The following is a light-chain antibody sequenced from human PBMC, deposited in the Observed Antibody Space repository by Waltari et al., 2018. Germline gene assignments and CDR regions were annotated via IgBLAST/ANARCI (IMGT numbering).Light chain of an antibody. Sequence: DIVMTQSPDSLAVSLGERATIPCKSSQSLLYRSSNRNYLAGYQQRPGQSPKLLIYWASTRESGVPDRFSGSGSRTDFTLTISSLQAEDVAIYYCQQYFTTPSFGQGTRLEIK. CDR3: QQYFTTPS. V-gene: IGKV4-1*01. CDR1: QSLLYRSSNRNY. CDR2: WAS. J-gene: IGKJ5*01.